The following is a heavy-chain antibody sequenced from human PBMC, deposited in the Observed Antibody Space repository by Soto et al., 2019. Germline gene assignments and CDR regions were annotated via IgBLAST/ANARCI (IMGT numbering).Heavy chain of an antibody. CDR2: IYSGGYT. CDR3: AGHAGGGGY. CDR1: GFTVSNNY. V-gene: IGHV3-53*01. J-gene: IGHJ4*02. Sequence: EVQLVESGGGLIQPGGSLRLSCAVSGFTVSNNYMSWVRQAPGKGLEGVSVIYSGGYTAYGDSVKGRFTISRVNSKNTLYLKKNRLGAYDRAVYSCAGHAGGGGYWGQGTLVTVSS. D-gene: IGHD3-10*01.